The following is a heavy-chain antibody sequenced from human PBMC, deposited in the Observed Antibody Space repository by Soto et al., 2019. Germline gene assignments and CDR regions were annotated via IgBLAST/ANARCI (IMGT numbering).Heavy chain of an antibody. CDR2: ISYDGSNK. CDR3: ARSCSGGSCYFRLRYGMDV. Sequence: QVQLVESGGGVVQPGRSLRLSCAAYGFAFSSYGMHWVRQAPGKGLEWVAVISYDGSNKYYADSVKGRFTISRDNSKNTLYLQMNSLRAEDTAVYYCARSCSGGSCYFRLRYGMDVWGQGTTVTVSS. D-gene: IGHD2-15*01. CDR1: GFAFSSYG. V-gene: IGHV3-30*03. J-gene: IGHJ6*02.